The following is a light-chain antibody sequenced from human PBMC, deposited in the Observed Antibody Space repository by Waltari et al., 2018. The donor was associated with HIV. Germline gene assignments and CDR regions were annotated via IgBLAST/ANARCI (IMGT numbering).Light chain of an antibody. V-gene: IGLV2-23*02. CDR3: SSYAGSSTVWV. CDR1: GSDIGNYNL. Sequence: QSALTQPASVSESPGQSITISCTGTGSDIGNYNLVSWYQQYPGKAPKLLIYEVNKRPSGVSGRFSCSKSGNTASLTVSGLQAEDEANYYCSSYAGSSTVWVFGGGTQLTVL. CDR2: EVN. J-gene: IGLJ3*02.